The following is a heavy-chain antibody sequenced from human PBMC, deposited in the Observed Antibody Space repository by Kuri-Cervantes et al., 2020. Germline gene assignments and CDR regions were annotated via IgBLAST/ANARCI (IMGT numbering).Heavy chain of an antibody. V-gene: IGHV3-30*02. Sequence: GGSLRLSCADSGFTFSSYGMHWVRQAPGKGLEWVAVIWYDGSNKYYADSVKGRFTISRDNSKNTLYLQMNSLRAEDTAVYYCAKDAGSYGLWYFDLWGRGTLVTVSS. J-gene: IGHJ2*01. CDR3: AKDAGSYGLWYFDL. D-gene: IGHD5-18*01. CDR2: IWYDGSNK. CDR1: GFTFSSYG.